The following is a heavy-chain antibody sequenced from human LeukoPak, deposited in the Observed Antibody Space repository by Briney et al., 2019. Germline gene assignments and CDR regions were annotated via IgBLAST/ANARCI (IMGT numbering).Heavy chain of an antibody. CDR2: INHSGST. CDR1: GGSISSSSYY. J-gene: IGHJ4*02. Sequence: SETLSLTCTVSGGSISSSSYYWGWIRQPPGKGLEWIGEINHSGSTNYNPSLKSRVTISVDTSKNQFSLKLSSVTAADTAVYYCARGPRGYSYGMGRGYYFDYWGQGTLVTVSS. V-gene: IGHV4-39*07. D-gene: IGHD5-18*01. CDR3: ARGPRGYSYGMGRGYYFDY.